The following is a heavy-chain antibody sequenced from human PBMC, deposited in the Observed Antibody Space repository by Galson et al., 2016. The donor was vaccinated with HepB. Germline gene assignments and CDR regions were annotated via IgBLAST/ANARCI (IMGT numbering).Heavy chain of an antibody. Sequence: SLRLSCAASGFTFSSYNMKWARQAPGKGLEWVTYISYGSGTRVYADSVKGRFTISRDNAKNSVSLQMNSLRVEDTAIYYCARARWTLAGYFDRWGQGTLVTVSS. CDR2: ISYGSGTR. J-gene: IGHJ4*02. D-gene: IGHD3/OR15-3a*01. CDR1: GFTFSSYN. V-gene: IGHV3-48*03. CDR3: ARARWTLAGYFDR.